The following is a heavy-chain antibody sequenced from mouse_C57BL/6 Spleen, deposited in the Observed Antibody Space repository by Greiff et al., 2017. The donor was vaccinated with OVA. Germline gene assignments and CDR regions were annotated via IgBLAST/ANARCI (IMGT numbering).Heavy chain of an antibody. Sequence: EVKVVESGGGLVKPGGSLKLSCAASGFTFSDYGMHWVRQAPEKGLEWVAYISSGSSTIYYADTVKGRFTISRDNDKNTLFLQMTSLRSEDTAMYYCARDEDYGSSYRYYAMDDWGQGTSVTVSS. D-gene: IGHD1-1*01. CDR2: ISSGSSTI. V-gene: IGHV5-17*01. J-gene: IGHJ4*01. CDR1: GFTFSDYG. CDR3: ARDEDYGSSYRYYAMDD.